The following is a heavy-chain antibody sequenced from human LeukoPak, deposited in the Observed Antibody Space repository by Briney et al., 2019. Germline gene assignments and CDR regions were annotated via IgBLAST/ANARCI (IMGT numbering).Heavy chain of an antibody. CDR2: ISAYNGNT. CDR3: ARDSARPVGATGPAFDY. J-gene: IGHJ4*02. Sequence: ASVKVSCKASGYTSTSYGISWVRQAPGQGLERMGWISAYNGNTNYAQKLQGRVTMSTDTSTSTAYMELKSLRSDDTAVYYCARDSARPVGATGPAFDYWGQGTLVTVSS. CDR1: GYTSTSYG. D-gene: IGHD1-26*01. V-gene: IGHV1-18*01.